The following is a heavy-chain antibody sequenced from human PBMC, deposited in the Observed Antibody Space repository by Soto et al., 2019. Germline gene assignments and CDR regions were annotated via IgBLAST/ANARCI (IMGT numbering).Heavy chain of an antibody. J-gene: IGHJ5*02. CDR1: GGSISSYY. D-gene: IGHD2-21*02. CDR3: ARTIVVVTAPWFDP. V-gene: IGHV4-59*12. CDR2: IYYSGST. Sequence: PSETLSLTCTVSGGSISSYYWSWIRQPPGKGLEWIGYIYYSGSTNYNPSLKSRVTISVDTSKNQFSLKLSSVTAADTAVYYCARTIVVVTAPWFDPWGQGTLVTVSS.